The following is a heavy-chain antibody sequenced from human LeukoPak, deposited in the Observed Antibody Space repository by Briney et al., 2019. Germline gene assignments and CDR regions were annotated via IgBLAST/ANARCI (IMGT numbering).Heavy chain of an antibody. Sequence: SETLSLTCTVSGGSISSTSNFSGWIRQPPGKGLEWIVSIYYSGSTYNNPSLKSRVTISVDTSKKHFSLKLSSVTAADTAVYYCASFIDYGDDADYWGQGTLVTVSS. CDR3: ASFIDYGDDADY. J-gene: IGHJ4*02. V-gene: IGHV4-39*07. CDR1: GGSISSTSNF. CDR2: IYYSGST. D-gene: IGHD4-17*01.